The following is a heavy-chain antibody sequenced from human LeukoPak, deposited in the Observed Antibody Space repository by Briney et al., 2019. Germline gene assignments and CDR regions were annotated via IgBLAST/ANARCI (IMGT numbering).Heavy chain of an antibody. Sequence: PGGSLRLSCAAPGFTFSFCAMHWVRQAPGKGLEWVAFIRYDGNNKNYADSVKGRFTISRDNSRDTLYLQMNSLRAEDTAVYYCTKGDDYGANTRLPKYNWFDPWGQGTLVTVSS. CDR1: GFTFSFCA. D-gene: IGHD4-23*01. CDR2: IRYDGNNK. J-gene: IGHJ5*02. CDR3: TKGDDYGANTRLPKYNWFDP. V-gene: IGHV3-30*02.